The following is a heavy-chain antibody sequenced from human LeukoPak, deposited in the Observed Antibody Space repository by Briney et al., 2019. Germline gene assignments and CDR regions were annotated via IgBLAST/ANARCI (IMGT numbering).Heavy chain of an antibody. D-gene: IGHD3-10*02. J-gene: IGHJ4*02. CDR3: AKQSYARSLGE. Sequence: PGGSLRLPCAASGLSFNNYAMSWVRQAPARGPEESSTTNSGGTTTYYAESVKGRFTISRDHFKNALYLQMNTLICEDTPIFFCAKQSYARSLGEGGRGTLVSVSS. CDR2: TNSGGTTT. CDR1: GLSFNNYA. V-gene: IGHV3-23*01.